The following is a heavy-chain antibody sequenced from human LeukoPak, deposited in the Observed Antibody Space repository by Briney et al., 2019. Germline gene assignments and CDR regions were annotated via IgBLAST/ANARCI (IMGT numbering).Heavy chain of an antibody. CDR1: GFTFSNYW. D-gene: IGHD6-13*01. Sequence: GGSLRLSCAASGFTFSNYWIHWVRQGPGKGLEWVSRINNDGSETIYADAVKGRCTISRDNSNNTLYLHMNSLRAEDTAVYYCAKDYSASSSSWYFDYWGQGTLVTVSS. CDR3: AKDYSASSSSWYFDY. CDR2: INNDGSET. V-gene: IGHV3-74*01. J-gene: IGHJ4*02.